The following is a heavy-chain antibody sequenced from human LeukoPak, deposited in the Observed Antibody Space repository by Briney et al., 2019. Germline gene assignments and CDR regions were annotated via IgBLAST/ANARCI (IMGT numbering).Heavy chain of an antibody. CDR3: ARDLRDYGGNVGAFDI. J-gene: IGHJ3*02. V-gene: IGHV3-53*01. D-gene: IGHD4-23*01. CDR1: GFTVSSNY. CDR2: IYSGGST. Sequence: GGSLRLSCAASGFTVSSNYMSWARQAPGKGLEWVSVIYSGGSTYYADSVKGRFTISRDNSKNTLYLQMNSLRAEDTAVYYCARDLRDYGGNVGAFDIWGQGTMVTVSS.